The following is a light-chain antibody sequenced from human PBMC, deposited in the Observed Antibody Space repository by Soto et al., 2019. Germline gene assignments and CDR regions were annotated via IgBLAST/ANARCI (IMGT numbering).Light chain of an antibody. Sequence: EIVLTQSPDTLSLSPGERATLSCRASQSIRSFLVWYQQKPGQAPRLLIYDASNRATGIPARFSGSGSGTDFTLTISSLEPEDFAVYYCQQRADWPPWTFGQGTKVEIK. CDR3: QQRADWPPWT. CDR1: QSIRSF. J-gene: IGKJ1*01. CDR2: DAS. V-gene: IGKV3-11*01.